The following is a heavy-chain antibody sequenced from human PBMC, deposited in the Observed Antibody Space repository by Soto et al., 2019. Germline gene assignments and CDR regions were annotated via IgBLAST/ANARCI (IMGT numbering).Heavy chain of an antibody. J-gene: IGHJ4*02. Sequence: GASLRLACAASGFTFSSYSMNCVRQAPGKGLEWVSPISSSSSYIYYAGSVKGRFTISRDNAKHSLYLQMNSLRAEDTAVYYCARDEHIAAAPFDYSGQGTLVTVSS. CDR2: ISSSSSYI. V-gene: IGHV3-21*01. CDR3: ARDEHIAAAPFDY. CDR1: GFTFSSYS. D-gene: IGHD6-13*01.